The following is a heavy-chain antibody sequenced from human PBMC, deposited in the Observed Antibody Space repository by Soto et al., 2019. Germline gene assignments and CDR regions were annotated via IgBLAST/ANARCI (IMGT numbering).Heavy chain of an antibody. Sequence: QLQLQESGSGLVKPSQTLSLTCAVSGGSISSGGYSWSLIRQPPGKGLEWIGYIYHSGRTYYNPSLKSRVTLSVDRSKNQFSLKLSSVTAADTAVYYCAGGQVVAAPHWGQGTLVTVSS. CDR1: GGSISSGGYS. V-gene: IGHV4-30-2*01. CDR2: IYHSGRT. J-gene: IGHJ4*02. CDR3: AGGQVVAAPH. D-gene: IGHD2-15*01.